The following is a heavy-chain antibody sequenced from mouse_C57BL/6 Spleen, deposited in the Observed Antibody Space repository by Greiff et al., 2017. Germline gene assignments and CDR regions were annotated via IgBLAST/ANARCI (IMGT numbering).Heavy chain of an antibody. CDR1: GYTFTSYW. CDR3: ARQYDYDGYAMDY. V-gene: IGHV1-64*01. J-gene: IGHJ4*01. CDR2: IHPNSGST. Sequence: QVQLQQPGAELVKPGASVKLSCKASGYTFTSYWMHWVKQRPGQGLEWIGMIHPNSGSTNYNEKFKSKATLTVDKSSSTAYMQLSSLTSEDSAVYYCARQYDYDGYAMDYWGQGTSVTVSS. D-gene: IGHD2-4*01.